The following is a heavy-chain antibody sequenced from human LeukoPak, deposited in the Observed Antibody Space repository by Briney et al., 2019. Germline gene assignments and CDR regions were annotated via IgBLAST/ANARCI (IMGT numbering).Heavy chain of an antibody. CDR1: GFTFDDYA. Sequence: PGGSLRLSCAASGFTFDDYAMHWVRQAPGKGLEWVSGISWNSGSIGYADSVKGRFTISRDNAKNSLYLQMNSLRAEDMALYYCAKDRGDYYDSSGYYPYAFDIWGQGTMVTVSS. V-gene: IGHV3-9*03. CDR3: AKDRGDYYDSSGYYPYAFDI. D-gene: IGHD3-22*01. J-gene: IGHJ3*02. CDR2: ISWNSGSI.